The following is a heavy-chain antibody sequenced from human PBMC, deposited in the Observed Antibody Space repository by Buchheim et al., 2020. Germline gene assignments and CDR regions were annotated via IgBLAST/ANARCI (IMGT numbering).Heavy chain of an antibody. V-gene: IGHV4-34*01. CDR3: ARGRVWYQQIYGMDV. J-gene: IGHJ6*02. CDR2: INHSGST. CDR1: GGSFSGYY. D-gene: IGHD2-2*01. Sequence: QVQLQQWGAGLLKPSETLSLTCAVYGGSFSGYYWSWIRQPPGKGLEWIGEINHSGSTNYNPSLKSRVPISVDTSKKQFSLKLSSVTAADTAVYYCARGRVWYQQIYGMDVWGQGTT.